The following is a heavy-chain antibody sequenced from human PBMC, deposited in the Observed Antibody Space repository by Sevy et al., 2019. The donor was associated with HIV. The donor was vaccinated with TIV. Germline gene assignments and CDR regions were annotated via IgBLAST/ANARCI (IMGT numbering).Heavy chain of an antibody. V-gene: IGHV3-15*01. CDR3: TTGASILKY. J-gene: IGHJ4*02. CDR2: IKSKTDGGTT. D-gene: IGHD2-21*01. Sequence: GGSLRLSCAASGFTFSNVWMSWVRQAPGKGLEWVGHIKSKTDGGTTDYAAPVKGRFTISRDDSKNMLSLQMNSLKTEDSAVYYCTTGASILKYWGQGTLVTVSS. CDR1: GFTFSNVW.